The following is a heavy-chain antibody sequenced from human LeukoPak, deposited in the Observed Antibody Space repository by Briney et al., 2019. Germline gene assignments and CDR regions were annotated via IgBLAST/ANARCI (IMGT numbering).Heavy chain of an antibody. D-gene: IGHD6-19*01. Sequence: GGSLRLSCAASGFTFDNYAMSWVRQAPGKGLEWVSAVSGSGANTYYADSVKGRFTISRDKSKNTLYLQMNSLRAEDTAIYYCAKDGGGWYTSGWYYFDSWGQGTLVTVSS. J-gene: IGHJ4*02. V-gene: IGHV3-23*01. CDR3: AKDGGGWYTSGWYYFDS. CDR1: GFTFDNYA. CDR2: VSGSGANT.